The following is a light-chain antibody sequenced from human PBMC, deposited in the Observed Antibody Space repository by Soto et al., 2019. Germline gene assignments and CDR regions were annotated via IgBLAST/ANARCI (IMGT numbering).Light chain of an antibody. CDR3: LQSKQFPLT. CDR1: QSLLHGNGHNY. CDR2: LGS. V-gene: IGKV2-28*01. J-gene: IGKJ4*01. Sequence: DLVMTQSPVSLPVTPGEPASISCRSSQSLLHGNGHNYLDWYLQKPGQSPQLLIFLGSNRASGVPDRFSGSGSGTDFTLKISRVEAEDAGVYYCLQSKQFPLTFGGGTKVEIK.